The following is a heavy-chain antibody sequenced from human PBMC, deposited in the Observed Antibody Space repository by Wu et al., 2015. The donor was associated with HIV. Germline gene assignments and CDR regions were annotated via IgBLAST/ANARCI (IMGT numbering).Heavy chain of an antibody. CDR2: INPNSDVT. CDR3: ATRIGNMEAFNI. CDR1: GYYFSGYY. Sequence: QVQLEQSGAEVKKPGAAVKVSCKASGYYFSGYYIHWVRQAPGQGLEWMGWINPNSDVTHYAQKFQGRVTMTRDTSISTAYMDLSSLRSEDTAMYYCATRIGNMEAFNIWGQGTMVIVSS. V-gene: IGHV1-2*02. D-gene: IGHD1/OR15-1a*01. J-gene: IGHJ3*02.